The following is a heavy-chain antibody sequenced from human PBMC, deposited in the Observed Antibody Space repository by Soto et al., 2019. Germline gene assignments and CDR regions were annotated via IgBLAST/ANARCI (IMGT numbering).Heavy chain of an antibody. CDR2: IYYSGST. Sequence: QVQLQESGPGLVKPSQTLSLTCTVSGGSISSGDYYWSWIRQPPGKGLEWIGYIYYSGSTYYNPSRKRRVTIPVDTSKNQFSLKLSSVTAADTAVYYCARDRGPIGGTNWFDPWGQGTLVTVSS. CDR1: GGSISSGDYY. V-gene: IGHV4-30-4*01. CDR3: ARDRGPIGGTNWFDP. D-gene: IGHD3-10*01. J-gene: IGHJ5*02.